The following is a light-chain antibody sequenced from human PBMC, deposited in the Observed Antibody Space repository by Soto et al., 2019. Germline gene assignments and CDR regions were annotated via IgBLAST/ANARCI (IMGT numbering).Light chain of an antibody. Sequence: QSALTHPASVSGSPGQSITISCTGTYSDVGSYNLVSWYQQHPGKAPKLMVYEGSKRPSGVSDRFSGSKSGNTASLTISSLQAEDEADYYCSSYAGGRTLVFGGGTKLTVL. CDR1: YSDVGSYNL. CDR3: SSYAGGRTLV. V-gene: IGLV2-23*01. CDR2: EGS. J-gene: IGLJ3*02.